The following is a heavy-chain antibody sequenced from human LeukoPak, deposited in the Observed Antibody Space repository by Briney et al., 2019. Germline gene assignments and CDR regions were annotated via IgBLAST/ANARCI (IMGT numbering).Heavy chain of an antibody. J-gene: IGHJ3*02. CDR2: INPSGGST. Sequence: ASVKVSCKASGYTLTGYYMYWVRQAPGQGLEWMGIINPSGGSTSYAQKFQGRVTMTRDTSTSTVYMELSSLSSEDTAVYYCARGGRERYSSGWTDAFDIWGQGTMVTVSS. D-gene: IGHD6-19*01. V-gene: IGHV1-46*01. CDR3: ARGGRERYSSGWTDAFDI. CDR1: GYTLTGYY.